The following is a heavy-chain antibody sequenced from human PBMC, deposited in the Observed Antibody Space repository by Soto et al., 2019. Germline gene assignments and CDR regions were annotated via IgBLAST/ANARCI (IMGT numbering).Heavy chain of an antibody. CDR3: ARLWGSGWYSYYYYGMDF. D-gene: IGHD6-19*01. Sequence: QVQLVQSGAEVQKPGSSVKISCKASGGTFSSYAISCVRQAPGQGLEWMGGIIPIFGTANYAQKFQGRVTITADKSTSTAYMELSSLRAEETAVYYGARLWGSGWYSYYYYGMDFWGQGTTVTVSS. V-gene: IGHV1-69*06. J-gene: IGHJ6*02. CDR2: IIPIFGTA. CDR1: GGTFSSYA.